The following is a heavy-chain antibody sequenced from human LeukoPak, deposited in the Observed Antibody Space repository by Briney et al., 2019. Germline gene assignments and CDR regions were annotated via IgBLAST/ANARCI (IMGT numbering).Heavy chain of an antibody. D-gene: IGHD6-19*01. J-gene: IGHJ6*03. Sequence: SETLSLTCTVSGGSISSYYWSWIRQPPGKGLEWIGYIYYSGSTNYNPSLKSRVTISVDTSKNQFSLKLSSVTAADTAVYYCARHATSGWTNPLYYYYYMDVWGKGTTVTISS. CDR2: IYYSGST. CDR3: ARHATSGWTNPLYYYYYMDV. CDR1: GGSISSYY. V-gene: IGHV4-59*08.